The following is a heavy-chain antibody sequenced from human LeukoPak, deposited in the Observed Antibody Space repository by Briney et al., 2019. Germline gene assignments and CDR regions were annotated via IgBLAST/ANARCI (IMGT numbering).Heavy chain of an antibody. D-gene: IGHD6-19*01. J-gene: IGHJ4*02. CDR3: ARGGQWLAPGPDY. CDR1: GVSISSGGYY. CDR2: TYYSGNT. Sequence: PSQTLPLTCSVSGVSISSGGYYWSWIRQHPGKGLEWIGYTYYSGNTYYNPSLKSRVTISVDTSKNQFSLKLTSVTAADTAVYYCARGGQWLAPGPDYWGQGTLVTVSS. V-gene: IGHV4-31*03.